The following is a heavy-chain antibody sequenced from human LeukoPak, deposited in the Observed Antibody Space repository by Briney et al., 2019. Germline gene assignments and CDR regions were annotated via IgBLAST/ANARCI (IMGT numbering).Heavy chain of an antibody. V-gene: IGHV3-66*01. J-gene: IGHJ5*02. CDR1: GFTVSSNY. Sequence: GGPLRLSCAASGFTVSSNYMSWVRQAPGKGLEWVSVIYSGGSTYYADSVKGRFTISRDNSKNTLYLQMNSLRAEDTAVYYCARENPLVGATQIGWFDPWGQGTLVTVSS. D-gene: IGHD1-26*01. CDR2: IYSGGST. CDR3: ARENPLVGATQIGWFDP.